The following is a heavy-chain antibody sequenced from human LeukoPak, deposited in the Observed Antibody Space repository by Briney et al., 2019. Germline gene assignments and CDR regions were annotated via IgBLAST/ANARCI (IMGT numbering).Heavy chain of an antibody. CDR3: AKQKGYCSGGSSYYSDY. CDR2: LSGSGAST. J-gene: IGHJ4*02. Sequence: GGSLTLSCAASGFTFSSYAMSWVRQAPGKGLEWVSTLSGSGASTSYADSVKGRFTISRDNSKNTLYLQMNSLRAEDTGRYYCAKQKGYCSGGSSYYSDYWGQGTLVTVSS. V-gene: IGHV3-23*01. CDR1: GFTFSSYA. D-gene: IGHD2-15*01.